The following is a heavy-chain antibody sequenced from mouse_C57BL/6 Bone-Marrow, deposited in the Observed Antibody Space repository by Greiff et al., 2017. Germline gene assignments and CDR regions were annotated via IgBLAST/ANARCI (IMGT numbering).Heavy chain of an antibody. J-gene: IGHJ2*01. D-gene: IGHD2-4*01. CDR1: GFSLTSYG. V-gene: IGHV2-2*01. Sequence: VQRVESGPGLVQPSQSLSITCTVSGFSLTSYGVHWVRQSPGKGLEWLGVIWSGGSTDYNAAFISRLSISKDNSKSQVFFKMNSLQADDTAIYYCAREGLRRGVVYFDYWGQGTTLTVSS. CDR2: IWSGGST. CDR3: AREGLRRGVVYFDY.